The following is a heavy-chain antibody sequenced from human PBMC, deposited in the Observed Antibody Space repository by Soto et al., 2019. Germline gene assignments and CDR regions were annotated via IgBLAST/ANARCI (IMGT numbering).Heavy chain of an antibody. Sequence: EVQLVESGGGLVQPGGSLRLSCTASGITLSRDWMTWVRQALGKGLGWVASIKPDGSGEYYLDSVKGRFTISRDNTKNSLYLQANSLRAEDTAMYFCAKLLNGVTALDYWGQGTLVTVSS. J-gene: IGHJ4*02. CDR1: GITLSRDW. D-gene: IGHD2-21*02. V-gene: IGHV3-7*01. CDR2: IKPDGSGE. CDR3: AKLLNGVTALDY.